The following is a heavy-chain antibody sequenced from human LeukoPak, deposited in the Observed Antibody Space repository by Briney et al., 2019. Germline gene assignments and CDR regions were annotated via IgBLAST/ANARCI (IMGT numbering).Heavy chain of an antibody. CDR3: ARQESTPVSAFGS. J-gene: IGHJ4*02. V-gene: IGHV4-39*01. CDR1: GGSISISDYY. CDR2: IYYSGAT. Sequence: SETLSLTCTVSGGSISISDYYWGWIRQPPGKGLEWIGSIYYSGATHYSPSLRSRITLSVDTSRNQFSLKLTSVTAADTAVYYCARQESTPVSAFGSWGQGTLVTVSS. D-gene: IGHD5/OR15-5a*01.